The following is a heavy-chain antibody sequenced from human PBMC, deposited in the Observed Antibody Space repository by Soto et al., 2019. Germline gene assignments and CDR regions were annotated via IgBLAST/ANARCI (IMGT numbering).Heavy chain of an antibody. CDR3: ARVREPGDNWKGLYYYGMDV. J-gene: IGHJ6*02. Sequence: EVQLVESGGGLVQPGGSLRLSCAASGFTFSSYSMNWVRQAPGKGLEWGSYISSSSSTIYYADSVKGRFTISRDNAKNSLYLQMNSLRDEDTAVYYCARVREPGDNWKGLYYYGMDVWGQGTTVTVSS. D-gene: IGHD1-20*01. V-gene: IGHV3-48*02. CDR2: ISSSSSTI. CDR1: GFTFSSYS.